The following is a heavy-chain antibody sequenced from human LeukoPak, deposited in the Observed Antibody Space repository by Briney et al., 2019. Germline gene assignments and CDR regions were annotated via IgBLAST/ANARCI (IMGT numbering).Heavy chain of an antibody. CDR1: GFTVSNNY. J-gene: IGHJ5*01. CDR3: ARGGGYCSLPNCRGIGNRFDS. V-gene: IGHV3-66*01. CDR2: IYSGGST. D-gene: IGHD2-15*01. Sequence: GGSLRLSCAAFGFTVSNNYMSWVRQAPGKGLEWVSVIYSGGSTYYADSVKGRFTISRDNAKNSLYLQMNSLGAEDTAVYFCARGGGYCSLPNCRGIGNRFDSWGQGTLVTVSS.